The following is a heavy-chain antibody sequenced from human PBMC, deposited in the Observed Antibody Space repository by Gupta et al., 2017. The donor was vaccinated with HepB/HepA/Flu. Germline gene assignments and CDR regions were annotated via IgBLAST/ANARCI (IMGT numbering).Heavy chain of an antibody. V-gene: IGHV3-30-3*01. Sequence: VQLVQSGGGVVQPGRSLRLSCAASGFTFSSYAMHWVRQAPGKGLEWVAVISYDGSNKYYADSVKGRFTISRDNSKNTLYLQMNSLRAEDTAVYYCARDHHNPLQGGAGFDYWGQGTLVTVSS. CDR3: ARDHHNPLQGGAGFDY. CDR1: GFTFSSYA. CDR2: ISYDGSNK. D-gene: IGHD1-1*01. J-gene: IGHJ4*02.